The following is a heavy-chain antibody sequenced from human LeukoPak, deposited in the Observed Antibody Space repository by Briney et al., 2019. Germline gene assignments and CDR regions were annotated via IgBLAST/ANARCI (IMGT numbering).Heavy chain of an antibody. D-gene: IGHD2-15*01. CDR1: GFTFSGFW. J-gene: IGHJ1*01. Sequence: GGSLRLSCAVSGFTFSGFWMSWSRQAPGKGLEWVASINSDGSEGYYADVVKGRFTISRDNAKNTLYLQMNSLRVDDTAVYYCAQQLGYCSGGTCYFTYWGQGTLVTVSS. V-gene: IGHV3-7*03. CDR2: INSDGSEG. CDR3: AQQLGYCSGGTCYFTY.